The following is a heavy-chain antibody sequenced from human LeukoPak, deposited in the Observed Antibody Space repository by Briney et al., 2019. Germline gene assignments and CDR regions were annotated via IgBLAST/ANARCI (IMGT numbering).Heavy chain of an antibody. J-gene: IGHJ4*02. Sequence: GASVKVSCKASGYTFTGYYMHWVRQAPGQGLEWMGRIIPIFGTANYAQKFQGRVTITTDESTSTAYMELSSLRSEDTAVYYCAREGSSSSSGMSWGQGTLVTVSS. CDR2: IIPIFGTA. D-gene: IGHD6-6*01. CDR3: AREGSSSSSGMS. V-gene: IGHV1-69*05. CDR1: GYTFTGYY.